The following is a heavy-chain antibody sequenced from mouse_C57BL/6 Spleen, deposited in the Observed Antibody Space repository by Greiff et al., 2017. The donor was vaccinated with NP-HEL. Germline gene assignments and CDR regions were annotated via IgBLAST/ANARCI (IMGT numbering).Heavy chain of an antibody. CDR2: ISYDGSN. J-gene: IGHJ4*01. Sequence: VQLQQSGPGLVKPSQSLSLTCSVTGYSITSGYYWNWIRQFPGNKLEWMGYISYDGSNNYNPSLKNRISITRDTSKNQFFLKLNSVTTEDTATYYCARGHSNYAMDYWGQGTSVTVSS. CDR1: GYSITSGYY. CDR3: ARGHSNYAMDY. D-gene: IGHD2-5*01. V-gene: IGHV3-6*01.